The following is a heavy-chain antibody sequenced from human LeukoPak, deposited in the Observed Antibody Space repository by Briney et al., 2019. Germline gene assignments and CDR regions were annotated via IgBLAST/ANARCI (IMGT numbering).Heavy chain of an antibody. CDR1: GFTFSSYA. CDR2: ISGSGGST. CDR3: TNSPYYYDSSGYYEGGFDY. D-gene: IGHD3-22*01. V-gene: IGHV3-23*01. J-gene: IGHJ4*02. Sequence: GGSLRLSCAASGFTFSSYAMSWVRQAPGKGLEWVSAISGSGGSTYYADSVKGRFTISRDNSKNTLYLQMNSLRAEDTAVYYCTNSPYYYDSSGYYEGGFDYWGQGTLVTVSS.